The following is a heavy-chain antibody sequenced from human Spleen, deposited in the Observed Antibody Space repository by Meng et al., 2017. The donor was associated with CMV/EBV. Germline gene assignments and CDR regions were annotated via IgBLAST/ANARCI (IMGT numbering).Heavy chain of an antibody. J-gene: IGHJ4*02. D-gene: IGHD2-2*02. V-gene: IGHV4-39*07. Sequence: SETLSLTCSVSGGSISSSSYYWGWIRQPPGKGLEWIGSIYYSGSTYYNPSLKSRVTISVDTSKNQFSPKLSSVTAADTAVYYCARVVPAAIVYYFDYWGQGTLVTVSS. CDR1: GGSISSSSYY. CDR2: IYYSGST. CDR3: ARVVPAAIVYYFDY.